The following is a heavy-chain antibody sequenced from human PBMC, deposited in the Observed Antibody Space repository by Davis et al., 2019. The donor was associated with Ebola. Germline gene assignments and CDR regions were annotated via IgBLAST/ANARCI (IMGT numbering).Heavy chain of an antibody. V-gene: IGHV3-23*01. CDR3: ARTLGRGIVLVPAAVDY. D-gene: IGHD2-2*01. J-gene: IGHJ4*02. Sequence: GESLKISCAASGFTFSSYAMSWVRQAPGKGLEWVSAISGSGGSTYYADSVKGRFTISRDNSKNTLYLQMNSLRAEDTAVYYCARTLGRGIVLVPAAVDYWGQGTLVTVSS. CDR2: ISGSGGST. CDR1: GFTFSSYA.